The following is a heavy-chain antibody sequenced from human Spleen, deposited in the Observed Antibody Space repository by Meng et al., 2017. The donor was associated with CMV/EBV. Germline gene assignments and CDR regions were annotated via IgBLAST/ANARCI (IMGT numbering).Heavy chain of an antibody. CDR2: INPNSGGT. J-gene: IGHJ6*02. D-gene: IGHD2-2*01. CDR3: ARDDIVVVPAAEGYYYYGMDV. CDR1: GYIFTGYY. Sequence: ASVKVSCKASGYIFTGYYMHWVRQAPGQGLEWMGWINPNSGGTNYAQKFQGRVTMTRDTSISTAYMELSRLRSDDTAVYSCARDDIVVVPAAEGYYYYGMDVWGQGTTVTVSS. V-gene: IGHV1-2*02.